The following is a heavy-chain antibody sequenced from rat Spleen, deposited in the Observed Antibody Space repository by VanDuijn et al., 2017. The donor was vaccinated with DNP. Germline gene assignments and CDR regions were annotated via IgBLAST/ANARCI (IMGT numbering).Heavy chain of an antibody. J-gene: IGHJ1*01. CDR2: ISYSGGT. D-gene: IGHD1-10*01. CDR3: ARYRITTYYYFDL. Sequence: EVQLQESGPGLVKPSQSLSLTCSVTGYSISSNYWGWIRKFPGSKMEWMGYISYSGGTRYNPSLKSRISITRDTSENQFFLQLNSVTTEDTATYYCARYRITTYYYFDLWGPGTMVTVSS. CDR1: GYSISSNY. V-gene: IGHV3-1*01.